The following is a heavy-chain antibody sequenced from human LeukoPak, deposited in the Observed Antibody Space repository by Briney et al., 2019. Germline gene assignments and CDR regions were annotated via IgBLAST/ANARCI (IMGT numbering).Heavy chain of an antibody. CDR2: INGGGSNT. V-gene: IGHV3-23*01. J-gene: IGHJ4*02. CDR3: AKSVVVITFRFDD. Sequence: GGSLSSPGAAPEFTFTTIARIGFGQPQGRGLDWVSAINGGGSNTYYADSVKGRFTISRDNSKNMVYLQMNNLRADDTAVYYCAKSVVVITFRFDDWGQGALVTVSS. D-gene: IGHD2-15*01. CDR1: EFTFTTIA.